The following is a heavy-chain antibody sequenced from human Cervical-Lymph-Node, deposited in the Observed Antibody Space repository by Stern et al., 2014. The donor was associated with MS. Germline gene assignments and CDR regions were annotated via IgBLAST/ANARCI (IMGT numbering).Heavy chain of an antibody. V-gene: IGHV1-46*01. CDR3: AIGTGSKRPTGNY. Sequence: QLVQSGAEVKKPGASVKVSCKASGYTFSSNYMHWVRQAPGQGLEWVGIINTSGDRASYAQKLQGRVTMTRDKYNRNAYMELSILRSEDTAVYYCAIGTGSKRPTGNYWGQGTLVIVSS. CDR1: GYTFSSNY. CDR2: INTSGDRA. J-gene: IGHJ4*02. D-gene: IGHD3/OR15-3a*01.